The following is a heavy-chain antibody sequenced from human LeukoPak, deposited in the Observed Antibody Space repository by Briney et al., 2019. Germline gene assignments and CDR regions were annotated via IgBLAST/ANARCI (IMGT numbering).Heavy chain of an antibody. J-gene: IGHJ6*03. D-gene: IGHD5-18*01. CDR2: ISKDGSNK. CDR1: GFTFSIYA. Sequence: QPGGSLRLSCAASGFTFSIYAMHWVRQAPGKGLEWVAVISKDGSNKYYADSVKGRFTISRDNSKNTLYLQMNSLRAEDTAVYYCAKEANTAMVHYYYYYMDVWGKGTTVTVSS. V-gene: IGHV3-30-3*01. CDR3: AKEANTAMVHYYYYYMDV.